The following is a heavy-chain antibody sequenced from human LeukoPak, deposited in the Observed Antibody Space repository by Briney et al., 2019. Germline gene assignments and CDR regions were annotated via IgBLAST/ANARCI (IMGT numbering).Heavy chain of an antibody. J-gene: IGHJ6*03. CDR2: IRYDGSNK. V-gene: IGHV3-33*06. CDR1: GFTFSSYG. CDR3: AKSATLNVYYYYYMDV. D-gene: IGHD1-1*01. Sequence: PGRSLRLSCAASGFTFSSYGMHWVRQAPGKGLEWVAVIRYDGSNKYYADSVKGRFTISRDNSKNTLYLQMNSLRAEDTAVYYCAKSATLNVYYYYYMDVWGKGTTVTVSS.